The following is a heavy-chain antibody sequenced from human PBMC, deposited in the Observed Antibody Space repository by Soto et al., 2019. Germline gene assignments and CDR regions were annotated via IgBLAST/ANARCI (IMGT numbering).Heavy chain of an antibody. Sequence: PGGSLTLSCAASGFTFDYYAMHWVRQAPGKGLEWVSGISWNSGSIGYADSVKGRFTISRDNAKNSLYLQMNSLRAEDTALYYCASERPNCWSGMGHRYYGMDVWGQGSTVTVSS. V-gene: IGHV3-9*01. CDR3: ASERPNCWSGMGHRYYGMDV. J-gene: IGHJ6*02. CDR2: ISWNSGSI. CDR1: GFTFDYYA. D-gene: IGHD3-3*01.